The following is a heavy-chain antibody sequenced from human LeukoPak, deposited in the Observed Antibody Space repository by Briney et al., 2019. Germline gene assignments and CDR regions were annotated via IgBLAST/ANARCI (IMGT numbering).Heavy chain of an antibody. D-gene: IGHD2-21*01. Sequence: SETLSLTCTVSGDSMTYSYWSWIRQPPGKGLEWLGNIYLSVITKSNPSLKSLVTISLDTSKNQLSLRLTSVTAADTAVYYCARRRQVSAYSPYAFDMWGQGTMVTV. J-gene: IGHJ3*02. CDR1: GDSMTYSY. CDR2: IYLSVIT. V-gene: IGHV4-59*08. CDR3: ARRRQVSAYSPYAFDM.